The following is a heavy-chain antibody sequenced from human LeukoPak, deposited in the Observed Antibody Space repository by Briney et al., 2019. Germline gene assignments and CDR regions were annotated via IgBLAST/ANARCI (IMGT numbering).Heavy chain of an antibody. D-gene: IGHD2-15*01. CDR3: AADPGANHSGSGGSAPTAEDDY. J-gene: IGHJ4*02. CDR2: IVVGSGNT. V-gene: IGHV1-58*02. CDR1: GFTFTSSA. Sequence: GASVKVSCKASGFTFTSSAMQWVRQARGQRLEWIGWIVVGSGNTNYAQKFQERVTITRDMSTSTAYMELSSLRSEDTAVYYCAADPGANHSGSGGSAPTAEDDYWGQGTLVTVSS.